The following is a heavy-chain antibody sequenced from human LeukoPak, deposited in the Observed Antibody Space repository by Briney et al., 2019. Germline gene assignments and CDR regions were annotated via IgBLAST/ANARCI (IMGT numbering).Heavy chain of an antibody. D-gene: IGHD3-3*01. CDR2: IWYDGSNK. CDR1: GFTFSSYG. J-gene: IGHJ4*02. CDR3: AKGYDFWSGHWFDY. Sequence: GRSLRLSCAASGFTFSSYGMHWVRQAPGKGLEWVAVIWYDGSNKYYADSVKGRFTISRDNSKNTPYLQMNSLRAEDTAVYYCAKGYDFWSGHWFDYWGQGTLVTVSS. V-gene: IGHV3-33*06.